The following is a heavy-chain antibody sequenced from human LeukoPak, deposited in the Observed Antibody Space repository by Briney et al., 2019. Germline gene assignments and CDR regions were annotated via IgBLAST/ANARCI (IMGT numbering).Heavy chain of an antibody. CDR2: ISSSSSYI. Sequence: GGSLRLSCAVSGFTFSRYSMNWVRQAPGKGLEWVSSISSSSSYIYYADSVKGRFTISRDNSKNTLYLQMNSLRAEDTAVYYCAKQGRDWLRDYYYYMDVWGKGTTVTISS. V-gene: IGHV3-21*04. J-gene: IGHJ6*03. D-gene: IGHD3-9*01. CDR1: GFTFSRYS. CDR3: AKQGRDWLRDYYYYMDV.